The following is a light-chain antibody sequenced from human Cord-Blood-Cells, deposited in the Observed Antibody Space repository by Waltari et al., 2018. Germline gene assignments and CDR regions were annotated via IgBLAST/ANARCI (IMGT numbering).Light chain of an antibody. CDR1: QSVSSY. V-gene: IGKV3-11*01. CDR2: DAS. J-gene: IGKJ4*01. CDR3: QQRSNWPPLT. Sequence: EIVLTQSPATLSLSPGETATLSCRASQSVSSYLAWYQQKPGQAPRLLIYDASNRATGIPARFSGSGSGTDFTLTIISLEPEDFAVYYCQQRSNWPPLTFGGGTKVEIK.